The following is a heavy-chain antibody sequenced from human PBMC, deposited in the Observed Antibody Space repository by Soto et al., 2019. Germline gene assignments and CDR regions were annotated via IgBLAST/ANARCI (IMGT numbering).Heavy chain of an antibody. J-gene: IGHJ5*02. V-gene: IGHV4-30-4*01. CDR2: IYYSGST. CDR1: GGSVSSGDYY. D-gene: IGHD3-22*01. Sequence: LSLTCTVSGGSVSSGDYYWSWIRQPPGKGLEWIGYIYYSGSTYYNPSLKSRVTISVDTSKNQFSLKLSSVTAADTAVYYCAREPELHYYDSSIEFDPWGQGTLVTVSS. CDR3: AREPELHYYDSSIEFDP.